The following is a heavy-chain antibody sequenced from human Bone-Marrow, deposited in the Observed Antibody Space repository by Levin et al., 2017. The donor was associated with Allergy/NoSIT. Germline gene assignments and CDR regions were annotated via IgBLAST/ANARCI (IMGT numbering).Heavy chain of an antibody. CDR3: ARDGIAAAGPFDY. CDR2: INPNSGGT. CDR1: GYTFTGYY. D-gene: IGHD6-13*01. V-gene: IGHV1-2*02. J-gene: IGHJ4*02. Sequence: ASVKVSCKASGYTFTGYYMHWVRQAPGQGLEWMGWINPNSGGTNYAQKFQGRVTMTRDTSISTAYMELSRLRSDDTAVYYCARDGIAAAGPFDYWGQGTLVTVSS.